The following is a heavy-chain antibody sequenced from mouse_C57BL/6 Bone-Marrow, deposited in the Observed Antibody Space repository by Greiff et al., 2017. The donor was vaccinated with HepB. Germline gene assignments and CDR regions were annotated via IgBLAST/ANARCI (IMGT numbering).Heavy chain of an antibody. CDR1: GYTFTSYW. D-gene: IGHD1-1*01. CDR3: AYHYYGSSYVFAY. J-gene: IGHJ3*01. V-gene: IGHV1-64*01. Sequence: QVQLQQPGAELVKPGASVKLSCKASGYTFTSYWMHWVKQRPGQGLEWIGMIHPNSGSTNYNEKFKSKATLTVDKSSSTAYMQLSSLTSEDSAVYYCAYHYYGSSYVFAYWGQGTLVTVSA. CDR2: IHPNSGST.